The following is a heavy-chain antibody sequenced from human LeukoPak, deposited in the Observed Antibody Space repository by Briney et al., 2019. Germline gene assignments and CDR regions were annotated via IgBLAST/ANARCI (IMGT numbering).Heavy chain of an antibody. CDR3: ARGHYDVLASSYKWTPDY. J-gene: IGHJ4*02. Sequence: GGSLRLSCAPSGFTFNTFNMKWVRQAPGKGLEWVSSINSGGEYKYYADSVKGRFTTSRDNAKNSLSLQLSSLRVEDTAIYYCARGHYDVLASSYKWTPDYWGQGTLVTVSS. CDR1: GFTFNTFN. V-gene: IGHV3-21*01. CDR2: INSGGEYK. D-gene: IGHD3-9*01.